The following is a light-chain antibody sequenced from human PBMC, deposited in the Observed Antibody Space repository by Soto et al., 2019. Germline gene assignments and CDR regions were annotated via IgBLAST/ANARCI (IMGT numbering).Light chain of an antibody. Sequence: QSPLTQPRSVSGSPGQSVTISCTGTSRDVGGYNYVSWYQQHPGKAPKLMIYDVSTRPSGVPDRFSGSKSGNTASLTISGLQAEDEADYYCCSYAGSYTYVFGTGTKVTVL. CDR3: CSYAGSYTYV. J-gene: IGLJ1*01. CDR1: SRDVGGYNY. CDR2: DVS. V-gene: IGLV2-11*01.